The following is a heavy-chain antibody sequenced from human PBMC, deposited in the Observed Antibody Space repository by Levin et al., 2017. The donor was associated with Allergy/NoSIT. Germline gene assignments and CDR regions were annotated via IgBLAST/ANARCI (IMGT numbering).Heavy chain of an antibody. CDR2: INHSGNT. Sequence: PSETLSLTCAVHGGSLSSFYWSWIRQVPGKGLEWIGEINHSGNTNYNPSLKSRVTMSVDTSNNQFSLRLTSVTASDTAIYYCATLKGSLWFAELSISALDVWGQGTTVTVSS. CDR3: ATLKGSLWFAELSISALDV. D-gene: IGHD3-10*01. CDR1: GGSLSSFY. J-gene: IGHJ6*02. V-gene: IGHV4-34*01.